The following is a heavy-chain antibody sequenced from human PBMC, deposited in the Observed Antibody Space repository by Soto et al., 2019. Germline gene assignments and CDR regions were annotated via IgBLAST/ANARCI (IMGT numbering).Heavy chain of an antibody. CDR2: ISYDGSNK. J-gene: IGHJ4*02. CDR1: GFTFSSYG. Sequence: QVHLVESGGGVVQPGRSLRLSCAASGFTFSSYGMHWVRQAPGKGLEWVAVISYDGSNKYYADSVKGRFTISRDNSKNPLYLQMISLRAKDTAVYYCAPWFGACDYWGQGTLVTVSS. CDR3: APWFGACDY. V-gene: IGHV3-30*03. D-gene: IGHD3-10*01.